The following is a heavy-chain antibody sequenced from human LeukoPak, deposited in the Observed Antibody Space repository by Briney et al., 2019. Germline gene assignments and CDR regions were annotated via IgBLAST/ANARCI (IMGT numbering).Heavy chain of an antibody. CDR3: ARETSLAGFASGLGFNY. J-gene: IGHJ4*02. V-gene: IGHV4-59*01. CDR1: GGSISSYY. CDR2: IYYSGST. D-gene: IGHD6-19*01. Sequence: SETLSLTCTVSGGSISSYYWSWIRQPPGKGLEWIGYIYYSGSTNYNPSLKSRVTISVDTSKDQFSLKLSSVTAADTATYYCARETSLAGFASGLGFNYWGQGILVTVSS.